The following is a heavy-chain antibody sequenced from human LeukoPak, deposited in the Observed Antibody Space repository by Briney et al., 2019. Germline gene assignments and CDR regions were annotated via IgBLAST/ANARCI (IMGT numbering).Heavy chain of an antibody. D-gene: IGHD3-10*01. CDR3: ARVDDYYGSGSYPDY. CDR1: GYTFTGYY. CDR2: INPNSGGT. J-gene: IGHJ4*02. V-gene: IGHV1-2*02. Sequence: ASVKVSCKASGYTFTGYYMHWVRQAPGQGPEWMGWINPNSGGTNYAQKFQGRVTMTRDTSIGTAYMELSRLRSDDTAVYYCARVDDYYGSGSYPDYWGQGTLVTVSS.